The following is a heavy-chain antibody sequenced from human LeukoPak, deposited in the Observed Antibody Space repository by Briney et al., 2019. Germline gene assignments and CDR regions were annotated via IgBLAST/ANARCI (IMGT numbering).Heavy chain of an antibody. CDR3: ARGGGGNSDFLTTYTGASLSFDY. J-gene: IGHJ4*02. CDR1: GFTFSSYE. V-gene: IGHV3-48*03. D-gene: IGHD3-9*01. CDR2: ISSSGSTI. Sequence: GGSLRLSCAASGFTFSSYEMNWVRQAPGKGLEWVSYISSSGSTIYYGDSVKGRFTISRDSSKSTLYLQMNSLGAEDTAVYYCARGGGGNSDFLTTYTGASLSFDYWGQGALVTVSS.